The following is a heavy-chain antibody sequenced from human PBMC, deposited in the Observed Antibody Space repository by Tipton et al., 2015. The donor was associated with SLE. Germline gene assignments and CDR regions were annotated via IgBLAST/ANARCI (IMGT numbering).Heavy chain of an antibody. V-gene: IGHV3-30*04. CDR1: GFTFSSYA. D-gene: IGHD4-23*01. CDR2: ISYDGSNK. J-gene: IGHJ4*02. Sequence: SLRLSCAASGFTFSSYAMHWVRQAPSKGLEWVAVISYDGSNKYYADSVKGRFTISRDNSKNTLYLQMNSMRAEDTAVYYCARDETGAHGGFSPFDYWGQGTPVTVAS. CDR3: ARDETGAHGGFSPFDY.